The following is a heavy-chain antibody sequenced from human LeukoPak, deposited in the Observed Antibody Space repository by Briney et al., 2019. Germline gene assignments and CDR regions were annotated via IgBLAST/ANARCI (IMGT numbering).Heavy chain of an antibody. CDR1: GFTFSSYG. V-gene: IGHV3-30*03. CDR3: VLTLRGSGYPDAFDI. Sequence: GGSLRLSCAASGFTFSSYGMHWVRQAPGKGLEWVAVISYDGSNKYYADSVKGRFTISRDNSKNTLYLQMNSLRAEDTAVYYCVLTLRGSGYPDAFDIWGQGTMVTVSS. J-gene: IGHJ3*02. CDR2: ISYDGSNK. D-gene: IGHD3-22*01.